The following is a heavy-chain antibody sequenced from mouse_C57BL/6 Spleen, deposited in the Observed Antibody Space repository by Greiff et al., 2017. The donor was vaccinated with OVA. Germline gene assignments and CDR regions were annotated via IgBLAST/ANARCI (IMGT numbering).Heavy chain of an antibody. CDR1: GYAFSSSW. Sequence: VQLQESGPELVKPGASVKISCKASGYAFSSSWMNWVKQRPGKGLEWIGRIYPGDGDTNYNGKFKGKATLTADKSSSTAYMQLSSLTSEDSAVYFCARSDGSSDFDYWGQGTTLTVSS. D-gene: IGHD1-1*01. V-gene: IGHV1-82*01. CDR2: IYPGDGDT. CDR3: ARSDGSSDFDY. J-gene: IGHJ2*01.